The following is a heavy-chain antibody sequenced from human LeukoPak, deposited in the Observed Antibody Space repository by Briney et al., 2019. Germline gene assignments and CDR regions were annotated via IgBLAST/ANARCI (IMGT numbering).Heavy chain of an antibody. Sequence: RGSLRLSCAASGFTFSSYSMNWVRQAPGKGLEWVSYISSASGSIYYADSVKGRFTISRDNAKNSLFLQMNSLRVDDTAVYYCATGADYGLDYWGQGTLVTVSS. D-gene: IGHD4-17*01. CDR1: GFTFSSYS. CDR2: ISSASGSI. V-gene: IGHV3-48*04. J-gene: IGHJ4*02. CDR3: ATGADYGLDY.